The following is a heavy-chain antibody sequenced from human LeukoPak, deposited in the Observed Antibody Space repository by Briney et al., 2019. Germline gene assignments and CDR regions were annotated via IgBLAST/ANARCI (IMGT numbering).Heavy chain of an antibody. CDR2: IYYSGST. CDR1: GGSISSNY. Sequence: MPSETLSLTCTVSGGSISSNYWSWIRQPPGKGREWIGYIYYSGSTNYNPSLKSRVTISVDTSKTQFSLKLSSVTAADTAVYYCARGVRDSSGYYITGYWGQGTLVTVSS. V-gene: IGHV4-59*01. J-gene: IGHJ4*02. CDR3: ARGVRDSSGYYITGY. D-gene: IGHD3-22*01.